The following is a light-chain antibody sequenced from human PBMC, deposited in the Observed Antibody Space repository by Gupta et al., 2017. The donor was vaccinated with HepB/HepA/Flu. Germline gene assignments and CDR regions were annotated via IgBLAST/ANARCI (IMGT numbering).Light chain of an antibody. J-gene: IGKJ4*01. V-gene: IGKV3-15*01. CDR1: QSVSSN. Sequence: EIVMTQSPAPLSVSPGERATLSCRASQSVSSNLAWYQQKPGQAPRLLMNGPSTRATGIPARFSGSGSGTEFTLTISRLQSEDFAVYYCQQNNNWPLTFGGGTKVEIK. CDR2: GPS. CDR3: QQNNNWPLT.